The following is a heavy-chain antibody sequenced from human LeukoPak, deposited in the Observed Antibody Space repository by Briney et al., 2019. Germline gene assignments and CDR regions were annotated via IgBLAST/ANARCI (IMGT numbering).Heavy chain of an antibody. CDR2: IYYSGST. CDR3: AREKRGRSGWYYY. V-gene: IGHV4-59*01. D-gene: IGHD6-19*01. Sequence: SETLSLTCTVSGGSISNYYWSWIRQPPGKGLEWIGYIYYSGSTNYNPSLKSRVTISVDTSKNQFSLKLSSVTAADTAVYYCAREKRGRSGWYYYWGQGTLVTVSS. J-gene: IGHJ4*02. CDR1: GGSISNYY.